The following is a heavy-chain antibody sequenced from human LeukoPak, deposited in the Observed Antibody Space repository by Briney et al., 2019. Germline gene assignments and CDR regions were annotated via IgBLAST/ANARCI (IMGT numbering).Heavy chain of an antibody. D-gene: IGHD3-3*01. V-gene: IGHV1-8*03. CDR3: ARNDFWSGYYGSWGNDY. CDR1: GYTFTSYD. Sequence: ASVNVSCKASGYTFTSYDINWVRQATGQGLEWMGWMNPNSGNTGYAQKFQGRVTITRNTSIGTAYMELSSLRSEDTAVYYCARNDFWSGYYGSWGNDYWGQGTLVTVSS. J-gene: IGHJ4*02. CDR2: MNPNSGNT.